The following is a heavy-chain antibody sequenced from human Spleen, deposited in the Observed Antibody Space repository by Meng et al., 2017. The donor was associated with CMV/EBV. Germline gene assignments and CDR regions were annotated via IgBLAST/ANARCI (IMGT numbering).Heavy chain of an antibody. J-gene: IGHJ5*02. V-gene: IGHV4-61*01. CDR2: MYYSGYK. CDR1: GDTGSDGSSY. CDR3: ARWQQLARGWFDP. D-gene: IGHD6-13*01. Sequence: VSGDTGSDGSSYLSWNRQPPGKDLEWIGYMYYSGYKNYNPSLKSRVTISVDTSKKQFSLNLNSVTAADTAVYYCARWQQLARGWFDPWGQGTLVTVSS.